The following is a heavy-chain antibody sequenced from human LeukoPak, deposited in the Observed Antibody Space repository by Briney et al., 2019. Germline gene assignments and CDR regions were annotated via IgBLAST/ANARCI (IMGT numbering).Heavy chain of an antibody. CDR3: GTSRWSGVVDS. V-gene: IGHV3-74*01. D-gene: IGHD3-3*01. CDR1: GFTFSSYS. J-gene: IGHJ5*01. CDR2: IDRDGLRE. Sequence: GGSLRLSCAASGFTFSSYSMNWVRQAPGKGLAWLSRIDRDGLREDCADSVRGRFTISRHNAKSTTYLQMNSLRAEDTAVYYCGTSRWSGVVDSWGQGTLVTVSS.